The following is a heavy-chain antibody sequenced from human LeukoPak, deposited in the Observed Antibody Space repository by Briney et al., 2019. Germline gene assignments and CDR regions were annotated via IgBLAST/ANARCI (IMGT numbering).Heavy chain of an antibody. J-gene: IGHJ6*02. D-gene: IGHD3-22*01. CDR1: GFTFSNYA. CDR2: IWYDGSNK. CDR3: ARDDNGMDV. Sequence: PGGSLRLSCAASGFTFSNYAMSWVRQAPGKGLEWVAVIWYDGSNKYYADSVKGRFTISRDNSKNTLYLQMNSLRAEDTAVYYCARDDNGMDVWGQGTTVTVSS. V-gene: IGHV3-33*08.